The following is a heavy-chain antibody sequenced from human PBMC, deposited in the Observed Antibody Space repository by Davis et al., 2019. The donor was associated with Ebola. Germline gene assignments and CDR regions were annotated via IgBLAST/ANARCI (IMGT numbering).Heavy chain of an antibody. V-gene: IGHV3-30*18. CDR2: ISFDATNT. Sequence: PGGSLRLSCAASGFTFSRFPMHWVRQAPGKGLEWVAVISFDATNTFYGESVKGRFIISRDNSKNTLYLQMNNLRAEDTAVYYCAKGLMPTEIASWFDPWGQGTLVTVSS. D-gene: IGHD1-1*01. CDR1: GFTFSRFP. J-gene: IGHJ5*02. CDR3: AKGLMPTEIASWFDP.